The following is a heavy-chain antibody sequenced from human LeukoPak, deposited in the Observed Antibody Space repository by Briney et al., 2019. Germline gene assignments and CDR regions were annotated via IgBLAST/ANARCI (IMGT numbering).Heavy chain of an antibody. V-gene: IGHV4-31*03. Sequence: SETLSLTCTVSGGSISSGGYYWNWIRQHPGKGLEWIGYIYYSGSTYYNPSLKSRVTISVDTSKNQFSLKLSSVTAADTAVYYCARERQYDILTGYYGYFDLWGRGTLVTVSS. CDR1: GGSISSGGYY. J-gene: IGHJ2*01. D-gene: IGHD3-9*01. CDR3: ARERQYDILTGYYGYFDL. CDR2: IYYSGST.